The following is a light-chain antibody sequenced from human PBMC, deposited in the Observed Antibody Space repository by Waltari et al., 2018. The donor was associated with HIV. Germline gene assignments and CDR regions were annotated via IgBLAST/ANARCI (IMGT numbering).Light chain of an antibody. Sequence: QSALTHPPSASGSPGQSVTISCTGTSSDVGGYKYVSWYQQHPGKAPKLMIYEVSKRPSGVPDRFSGSKSGNTASLTVSGLQAEDEADYYCSSYAGRNNYVFGTGTKVTVL. CDR2: EVS. CDR3: SSYAGRNNYV. J-gene: IGLJ1*01. CDR1: SSDVGGYKY. V-gene: IGLV2-8*01.